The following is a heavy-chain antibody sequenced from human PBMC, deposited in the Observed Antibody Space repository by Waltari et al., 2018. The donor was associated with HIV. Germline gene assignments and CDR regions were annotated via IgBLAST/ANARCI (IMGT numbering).Heavy chain of an antibody. CDR1: GFTSTCDS. CDR2: ISGSNRTI. Sequence: EVQLVESGGGLVLPGGSLRLSCAASGFTSTCDSMNWVRQAPGKGLEWVSYISGSNRTIHYADSVKGRFTISRDNAKSSLYLQMNNLRDNDTAIYYCVEGRLGSRGFDYWGQGTLVTVSS. J-gene: IGHJ4*02. V-gene: IGHV3-48*02. CDR3: VEGRLGSRGFDY. D-gene: IGHD3-10*01.